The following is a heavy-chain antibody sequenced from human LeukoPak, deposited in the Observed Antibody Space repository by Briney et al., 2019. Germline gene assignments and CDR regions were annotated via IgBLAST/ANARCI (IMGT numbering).Heavy chain of an antibody. CDR2: MSKSGYYT. D-gene: IGHD1-26*01. Sequence: GGSLRLSCAASGFIFSDYAMSWVRQAPGKGLEWLSGMSKSGYYTYDTESVKGRFTISRDNSKNALYLQMSDLRAGDTAIYYCAKFNGWELAEYYLDYWGHGTLVTVSS. V-gene: IGHV3-23*01. CDR1: GFIFSDYA. CDR3: AKFNGWELAEYYLDY. J-gene: IGHJ4*01.